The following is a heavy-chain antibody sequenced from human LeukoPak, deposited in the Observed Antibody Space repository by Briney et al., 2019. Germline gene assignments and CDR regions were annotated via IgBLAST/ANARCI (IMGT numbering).Heavy chain of an antibody. D-gene: IGHD3-3*01. CDR2: ISGSGHYT. J-gene: IGHJ6*02. CDR1: GSGFTFGNFG. Sequence: GGSLRLSCEASGSGFTFGNFGLSWVRQAPGRGLEWLSGISGSGHYTYYANSVKGRFTISRDNAKNSLYLQMNSLRAEDTAVYYCARPRTRYYYYYGMDVWGQGTTVTVSS. CDR3: ARPRTRYYYYYGMDV. V-gene: IGHV3-21*05.